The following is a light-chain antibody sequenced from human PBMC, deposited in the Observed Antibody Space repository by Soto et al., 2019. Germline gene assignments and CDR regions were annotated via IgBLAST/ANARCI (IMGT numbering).Light chain of an antibody. CDR1: QSVSSSY. CDR2: GAS. CDR3: QQYGSSPWT. J-gene: IGKJ1*01. V-gene: IGKV3-20*01. Sequence: EIVLTQSPGTLSLSPGERDTLSCRASQSVSSSYLAWYQQKPGQAPRPLIYGASSRAIGIPDRFSGSGSGTDFTLTISRLEPEDFAVYYCQQYGSSPWTFGQGTTVE.